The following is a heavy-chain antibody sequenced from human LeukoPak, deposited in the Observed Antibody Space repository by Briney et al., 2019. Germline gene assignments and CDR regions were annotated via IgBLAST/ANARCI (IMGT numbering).Heavy chain of an antibody. V-gene: IGHV4-30-4*01. D-gene: IGHD5-18*01. J-gene: IGHJ6*02. CDR3: ASTHSLGYYYGMDV. CDR2: IYYSGST. CDR1: GGSISSGDYY. Sequence: SETLSLTCTVSGGSISSGDYYWSWIRQPPGKGLEWIGYIYYSGSTYYNPSLKSRVTISVDTSKDQFSLKLSSVTAADTAVYYCASTHSLGYYYGMDVWGQGATVTVSS.